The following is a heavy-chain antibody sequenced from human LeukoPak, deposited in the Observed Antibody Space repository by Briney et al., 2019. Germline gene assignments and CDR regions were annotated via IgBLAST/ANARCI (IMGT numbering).Heavy chain of an antibody. V-gene: IGHV3-30*02. D-gene: IGHD3-10*02. CDR1: GFTFSSYG. CDR2: IRYDGGNK. Sequence: GGSLRLSCAASGFTFSSYGMHWVRQAPGKGLEWVAFIRYDGGNKYYADSVKGRFTISRDNAKNMLYLQMNSLRAEDTAVYYCARDFTRFGDPLYYGMDVWGQGTTVTVSS. J-gene: IGHJ6*02. CDR3: ARDFTRFGDPLYYGMDV.